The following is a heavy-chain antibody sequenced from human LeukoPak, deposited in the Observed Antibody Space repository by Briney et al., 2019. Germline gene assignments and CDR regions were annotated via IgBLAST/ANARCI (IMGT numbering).Heavy chain of an antibody. J-gene: IGHJ4*02. CDR1: GYTFTSYY. V-gene: IGHV1-46*01. CDR2: INGNGGST. Sequence: ASVKVSCKASGYTFTSYYMHWVRQAPGQGLEWMGIINGNGGSTRYAQKFQDRVTMTVDMSTSTVYMELNSLRSVDTAVYYCARDALYSYSPPGDYWGQGTLVTVSS. CDR3: ARDALYSYSPPGDY. D-gene: IGHD1-26*01.